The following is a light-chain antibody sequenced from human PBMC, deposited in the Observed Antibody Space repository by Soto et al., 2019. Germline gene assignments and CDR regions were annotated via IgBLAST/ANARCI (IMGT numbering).Light chain of an antibody. CDR2: AAS. Sequence: DIQMTQSPSSLSASVGDRVTITCQASQDISNYLNWYQQKPGKAPKLLIYAASNLETGVPSRFSGSGSGTDFTFTISSLQPEDIATYYCQQYDNLPPIHFGGGTKVDIK. CDR3: QQYDNLPPIH. J-gene: IGKJ4*01. V-gene: IGKV1-33*01. CDR1: QDISNY.